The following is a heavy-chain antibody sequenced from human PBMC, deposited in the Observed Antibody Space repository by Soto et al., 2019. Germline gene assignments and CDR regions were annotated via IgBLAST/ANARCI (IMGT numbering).Heavy chain of an antibody. CDR1: GYTFTDYW. CDR3: ARAAYCGSAIRYYYYRGTDV. J-gene: IGHJ6*02. Sequence: PGESLKISCKGSGYTFTDYWIGWVRQLPGKGLEWMGIIYPGDSDTRYSPSFQGHVTITVDKSISTVYLQWSSLKASDTATYYCARAAYCGSAIRYYYYRGTDVWGQGTTVTVSS. V-gene: IGHV5-51*01. CDR2: IYPGDSDT. D-gene: IGHD2-21*01.